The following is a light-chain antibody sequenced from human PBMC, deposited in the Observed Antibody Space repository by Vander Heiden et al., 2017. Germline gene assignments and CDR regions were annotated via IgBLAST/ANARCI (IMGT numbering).Light chain of an antibody. CDR2: GSS. CDR1: SANIWAGYD. CDR3: QSYDSTLSVV. Sequence: QSVLTQPPSVSGAPGQRVTISCTGSSANIWAGYDVHWYQKLPGTATKLLIDGSSNRPSGVPDRFSGSKSGTSASLAIAGLQAEDEADYYCQSYDSTLSVVFGGGTKLTVL. V-gene: IGLV1-40*01. J-gene: IGLJ2*01.